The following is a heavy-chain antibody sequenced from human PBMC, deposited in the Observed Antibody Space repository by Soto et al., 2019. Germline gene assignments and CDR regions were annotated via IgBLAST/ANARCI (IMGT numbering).Heavy chain of an antibody. Sequence: QLQLQESGPGLVKPSETLSLTCTVSGGSISSSSYYWGWIRQPPGEGLEWIGSIYYSGSTYYNPSLKSRVTISVDTSKNQFSLKLSSVTAADTAVYYCASFNWNYGWFDPWGQGTLVTVSS. CDR1: GGSISSSSYY. V-gene: IGHV4-39*01. D-gene: IGHD1-7*01. CDR3: ASFNWNYGWFDP. J-gene: IGHJ5*02. CDR2: IYYSGST.